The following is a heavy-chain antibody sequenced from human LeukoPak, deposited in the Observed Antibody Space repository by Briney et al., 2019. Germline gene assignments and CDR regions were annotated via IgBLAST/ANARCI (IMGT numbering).Heavy chain of an antibody. Sequence: ASVKVSCKASGYTFIGYYMHWVRQAPGQGLEWMGWINPNSGGTNYAQKFQGRVTMTRDTSISTAYMELSRLRSDDTAVYYCARDGVVTTYYYYYYYMDVWGKGTTVTISS. D-gene: IGHD3-16*01. CDR3: ARDGVVTTYYYYYYYMDV. CDR2: INPNSGGT. J-gene: IGHJ6*03. CDR1: GYTFIGYY. V-gene: IGHV1-2*02.